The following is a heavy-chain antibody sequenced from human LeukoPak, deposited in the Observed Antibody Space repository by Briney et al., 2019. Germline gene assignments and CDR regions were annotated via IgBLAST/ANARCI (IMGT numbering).Heavy chain of an antibody. J-gene: IGHJ4*02. CDR3: ARGSVYSSSWYY. CDR2: INHSGST. V-gene: IGHV4-34*01. D-gene: IGHD6-13*01. CDR1: GGSFSGYY. Sequence: PSETLSLTCAVYGGSFSGYYWSWIRQPPGKGLEWIGEINHSGSTNYNPSLKSRVTISVDTSKNQFFLKLSSVTAADTAVYYCARGSVYSSSWYYWGQGTLVTVSS.